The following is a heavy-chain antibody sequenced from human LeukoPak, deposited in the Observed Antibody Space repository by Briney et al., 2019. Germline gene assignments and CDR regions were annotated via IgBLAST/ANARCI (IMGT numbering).Heavy chain of an antibody. J-gene: IGHJ4*02. CDR1: GYTFTGYY. CDR2: INLNSGGT. D-gene: IGHD5-24*01. Sequence: ASVKVSCKASGYTFTGYYMHWVRQAPGQGLEWMGWINLNSGGTNYAQKFQGRVTMTRDTSISTVYMELSRLRSDDTAVYYCARDGGDGYNYGDFDYWGQGTLVTVSS. V-gene: IGHV1-2*02. CDR3: ARDGGDGYNYGDFDY.